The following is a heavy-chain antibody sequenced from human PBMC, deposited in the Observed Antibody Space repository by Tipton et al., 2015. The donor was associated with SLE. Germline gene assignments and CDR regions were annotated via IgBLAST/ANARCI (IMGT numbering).Heavy chain of an antibody. V-gene: IGHV4-59*01. CDR3: ARYAKWGQLHSFDY. CDR1: GGSINNYY. D-gene: IGHD1-26*01. CDR2: VYYSGST. Sequence: TLSLTCTVTGGSINNYYWSWIRQTPGKGLEWIGYVYYSGSTKNHPSLKSRVTISADPSNNQFSLNLLSVAAADTAIYYCARYAKWGQLHSFDYWGQGTLVTVSS. J-gene: IGHJ4*02.